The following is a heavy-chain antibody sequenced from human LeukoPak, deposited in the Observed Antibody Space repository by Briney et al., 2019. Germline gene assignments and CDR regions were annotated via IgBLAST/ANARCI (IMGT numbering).Heavy chain of an antibody. CDR3: ARGDYSNYYFDY. CDR2: INAGNGNT. J-gene: IGHJ4*02. V-gene: IGHV1-3*01. CDR1: GYTFTSYA. D-gene: IGHD4-11*01. Sequence: GASVKVSCKASGYTFTSYAMHWVRQAPGQRPEWMGWINAGNGNTKYSQKFQGRVTITRDTSASTAYMELSSLRSEDTAVYYCARGDYSNYYFDYWGQGTLVTVSS.